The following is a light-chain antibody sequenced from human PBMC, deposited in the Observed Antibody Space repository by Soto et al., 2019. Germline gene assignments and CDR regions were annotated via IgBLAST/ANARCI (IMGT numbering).Light chain of an antibody. CDR3: QQYDSSRLT. CDR1: QSVSSSY. J-gene: IGKJ4*01. Sequence: EIVLTQSPGTLSLSPGERATLSCRASQSVSSSYLAWYQQKPGQAPRLLIYGTSSRASGTPNRFSGSGSGTDFTLTISRLGPEDFAVYYCQQYDSSRLTFGGGTKVEIK. V-gene: IGKV3-20*01. CDR2: GTS.